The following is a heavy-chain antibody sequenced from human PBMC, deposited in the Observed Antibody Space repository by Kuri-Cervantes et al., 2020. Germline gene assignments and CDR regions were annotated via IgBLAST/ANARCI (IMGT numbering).Heavy chain of an antibody. J-gene: IGHJ4*02. CDR3: ARDPLLYGTTFDQ. V-gene: IGHV3-74*01. D-gene: IGHD1-14*01. CDR2: IDSDGSST. CDR1: GFTFSGYW. Sequence: GESLNISCEASGFTFSGYWMHWVRQVPGKGLVWVARIDSDGSSTIYVDSVKGRFIISRDNAKNTLFLQMNSLRAEDSAVYYCARDPLLYGTTFDQWGQGTLVTVSS.